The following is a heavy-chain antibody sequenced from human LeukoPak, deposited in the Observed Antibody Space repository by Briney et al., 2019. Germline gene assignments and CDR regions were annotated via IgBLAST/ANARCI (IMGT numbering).Heavy chain of an antibody. Sequence: GGSLRLSCAASGFTFSSYNMNWVRQAPGKGLEWISYISLSTTSIYYADSVKGRFTISRDNAKNSLYLQMNSLRAEDTAVYYCAREPTYSSSWYTTCDFWGQGTLVTVSS. V-gene: IGHV3-48*01. CDR2: ISLSTTSI. CDR1: GFTFSSYN. CDR3: AREPTYSSSWYTTCDF. J-gene: IGHJ4*02. D-gene: IGHD6-13*01.